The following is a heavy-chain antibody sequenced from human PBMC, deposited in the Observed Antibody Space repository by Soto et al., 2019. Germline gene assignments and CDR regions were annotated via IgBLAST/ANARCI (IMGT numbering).Heavy chain of an antibody. CDR2: IIPIFGTA. CDR3: ARYGSGSYYTPYYYYGMDV. D-gene: IGHD3-10*01. CDR1: GGTFSSYA. J-gene: IGHJ6*02. V-gene: IGHV1-69*13. Sequence: SVKVSCKASGGTFSSYAISWVRQAPGKGLEWMGGIIPIFGTANYAQKFQGRVTITADESTSTAYMELSSLRSEDTAVYYCARYGSGSYYTPYYYYGMDVWGQGTTVTVSS.